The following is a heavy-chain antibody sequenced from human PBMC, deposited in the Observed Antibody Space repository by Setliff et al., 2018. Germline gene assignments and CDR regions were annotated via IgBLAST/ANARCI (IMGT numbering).Heavy chain of an antibody. CDR2: IYPGDSDT. CDR1: GYTFANYW. D-gene: IGHD3-22*01. Sequence: GESLKISCKGSGYTFANYWIGWVRQMPGKGLEWMGIIYPGDSDTRYSPSFRGQVTISADKSISTAYLQWSSLKASDTAMYYCARYDSSGYHYYYGMDVWGQGTTVT. J-gene: IGHJ6*02. CDR3: ARYDSSGYHYYYGMDV. V-gene: IGHV5-51*01.